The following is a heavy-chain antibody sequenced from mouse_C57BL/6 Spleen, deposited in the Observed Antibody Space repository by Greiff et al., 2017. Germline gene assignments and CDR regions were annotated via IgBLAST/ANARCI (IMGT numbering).Heavy chain of an antibody. Sequence: EVQLLEPGGGLVQPGGSLKLSCAASGFTFSDYGMAWVRQAPRQGPEWVAFISNLAYSIYYADTVTGRFTISRENAKNTLDLEMSSLRSEDTAMYYCARRGDYYGSFDYWGQGTTLTVSS. CDR3: ARRGDYYGSFDY. J-gene: IGHJ2*01. D-gene: IGHD1-1*01. CDR1: GFTFSDYG. CDR2: ISNLAYSI. V-gene: IGHV5-15*01.